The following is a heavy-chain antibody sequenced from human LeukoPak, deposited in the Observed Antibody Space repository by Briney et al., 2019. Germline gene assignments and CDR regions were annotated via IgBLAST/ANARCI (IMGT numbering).Heavy chain of an antibody. CDR1: GGTFSSYA. D-gene: IGHD6-13*01. CDR3: ARCVGSSWYGVPDYYYGMDV. J-gene: IGHJ6*02. CDR2: INPNSGGT. V-gene: IGHV1-2*02. Sequence: ASVKVSCKASGGTFSSYAISWVRQAPGQGLEWMGWINPNSGGTNYAQKFQGRVTMTRDTSISTAYVELSRLRSDDTAVYYCARCVGSSWYGVPDYYYGMDVWGQGTTVTVSS.